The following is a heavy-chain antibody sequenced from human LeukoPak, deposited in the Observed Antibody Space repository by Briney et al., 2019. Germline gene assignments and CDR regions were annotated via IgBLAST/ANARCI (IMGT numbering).Heavy chain of an antibody. V-gene: IGHV1-69*05. J-gene: IGHJ6*03. D-gene: IGHD2-2*02. CDR3: VRGVCSSTSCYNIHYYDMGV. CDR1: VGTFSSYA. CDR2: HIPTFGTA. Sequence: GASVNVSCTASVGTFSSYAISWVRQAPGQGLEWMGGHIPTFGTANYAHKFQGRVTITTDESTSTAYMELSSLRSEDTAGYYLVRGVCSSTSCYNIHYYDMGVWGKGTTVTVSS.